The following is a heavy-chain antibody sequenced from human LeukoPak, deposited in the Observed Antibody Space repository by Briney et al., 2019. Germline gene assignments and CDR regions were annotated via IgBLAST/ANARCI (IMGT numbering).Heavy chain of an antibody. CDR1: GGSFSGYY. J-gene: IGHJ4*02. CDR3: ARASVNWNYREPFDS. D-gene: IGHD1-7*01. Sequence: SDTRSLTCAVYGGSFSGYYWSWIRQPPGKGLEGIGEINHSGSTNYNPSLKSRVTISVDRSKNQFSLKLSAVTAPDTAVYYCARASVNWNYREPFDSWGQGTLVTVSS. CDR2: INHSGST. V-gene: IGHV4-34*01.